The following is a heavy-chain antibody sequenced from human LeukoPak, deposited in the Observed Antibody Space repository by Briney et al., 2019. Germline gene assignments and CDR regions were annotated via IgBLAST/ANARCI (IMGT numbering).Heavy chain of an antibody. Sequence: SETLSLTCTVSGGSISSSSYYWGWIRQPPGKGLEWIGYIYYSGSTNYNPSHKSRVTISVDTSKNQFSLKLSSVTAADTAVYYCARGVCSGGSCYFDYWGQGTLVTVSS. J-gene: IGHJ4*02. CDR1: GGSISSSSYY. V-gene: IGHV4-61*05. CDR3: ARGVCSGGSCYFDY. CDR2: IYYSGST. D-gene: IGHD2-15*01.